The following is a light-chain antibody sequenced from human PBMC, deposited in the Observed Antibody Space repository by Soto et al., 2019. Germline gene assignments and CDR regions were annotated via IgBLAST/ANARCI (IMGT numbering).Light chain of an antibody. CDR1: QSLLHSNGYNY. J-gene: IGKJ5*01. CDR3: IKPLQPPIP. V-gene: IGKV2-28*01. CDR2: LGS. Sequence: DIVMTQSPLSLPVTPGEPASISCRSSQSLLHSNGYNYLDWYLQKPGQSPQLLIYLGSNRASGVPEGFSGSGSGTNFTQKIRRGEAEDVGFYNGIKPLQPPIPFGKGTRLE.